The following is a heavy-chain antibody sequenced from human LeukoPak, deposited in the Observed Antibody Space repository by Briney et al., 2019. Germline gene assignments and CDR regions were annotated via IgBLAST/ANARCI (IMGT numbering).Heavy chain of an antibody. V-gene: IGHV1-58*02. D-gene: IGHD6-13*01. J-gene: IGHJ4*02. CDR1: GFTFSSSA. CDR3: AADPVTASGSSWYYFDY. CDR2: IVVGSGNT. Sequence: ASVKLSCKASGFTFSSSAMQWVRQARGQRLEWIGWIVVGSGNTNYAQKFQERVTITRDMSTSTAYMELSSLRSEDTAVYYCAADPVTASGSSWYYFDYWGQGTLVTVSS.